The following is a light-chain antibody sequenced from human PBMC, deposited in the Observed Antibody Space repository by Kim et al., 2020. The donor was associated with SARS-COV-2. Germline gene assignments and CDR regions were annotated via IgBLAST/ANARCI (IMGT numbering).Light chain of an antibody. Sequence: VSPGESATLSCRASQTVSSNLAWYQQKPGQAPRLLIYGAFTRATGIPVRFTGSGSGTEFTLTISSLQSEDSAIYYCQQYANWYPYTFGQGTKLEI. CDR1: QTVSSN. V-gene: IGKV3-15*01. CDR2: GAF. CDR3: QQYANWYPYT. J-gene: IGKJ2*01.